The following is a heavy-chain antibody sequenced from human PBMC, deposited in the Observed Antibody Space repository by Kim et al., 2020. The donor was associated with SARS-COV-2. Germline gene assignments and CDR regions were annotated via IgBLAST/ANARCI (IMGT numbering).Heavy chain of an antibody. J-gene: IGHJ4*02. Sequence: ASVKVSCKASGYTFTGYYMHWVRQAPGQGLEWMGWINPNSGGTNYAQKFQGRVTMTRDTSISTAYMELSRLRSDDTAVYYCARDLGDSSGYLAKSMDYWGQGTLVTVSS. V-gene: IGHV1-2*02. CDR1: GYTFTGYY. CDR3: ARDLGDSSGYLAKSMDY. CDR2: INPNSGGT. D-gene: IGHD3-22*01.